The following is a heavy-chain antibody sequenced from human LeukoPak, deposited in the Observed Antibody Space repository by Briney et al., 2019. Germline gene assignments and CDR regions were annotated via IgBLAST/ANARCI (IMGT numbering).Heavy chain of an antibody. V-gene: IGHV1-69*05. J-gene: IGHJ5*02. CDR3: ARVVYLRFCSSTSCQNWFDP. CDR1: GGTFSRYA. CDR2: IIPIFGTA. Sequence: SVKVSCKASGGTFSRYAISWVRQAPGQGLEWMGGIIPIFGTANYAQKFQGRVTITTDESTSTAYMELSSLRSEDTAVYYCARVVYLRFCSSTSCQNWFDPRGQGTLVTVSS. D-gene: IGHD2-2*01.